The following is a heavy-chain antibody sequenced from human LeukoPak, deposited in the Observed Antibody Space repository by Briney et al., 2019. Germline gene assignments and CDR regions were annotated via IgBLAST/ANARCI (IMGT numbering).Heavy chain of an antibody. V-gene: IGHV3-21*01. CDR3: ARSLPGSPNFDS. CDR2: ISSSSGSI. CDR1: EFTFSSYA. Sequence: PGGSLRLSCAASEFTFSSYAMTWVRQAPGKGLEWVSSISSSSGSIYYADSVRGRFTISRDNAKNSLFPQMNSLRAEDTVLYYCARSLPGSPNFDSWGQGTLVTVSS. J-gene: IGHJ4*02.